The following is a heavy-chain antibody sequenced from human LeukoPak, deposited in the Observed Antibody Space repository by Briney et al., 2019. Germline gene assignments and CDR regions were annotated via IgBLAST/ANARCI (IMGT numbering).Heavy chain of an antibody. D-gene: IGHD3-22*01. Sequence: PSETLSLTCTVSGGSISSGDYYWSWIRQSPGKGLEWIGYIYYSGSTYYNPSLKSRVTISVDTSKNQFSLKLSSVTAADTAVYYCARFGYYYNIKYIDYWGQGTLVTVSS. V-gene: IGHV4-30-4*08. CDR2: IYYSGST. CDR3: ARFGYYYNIKYIDY. J-gene: IGHJ4*02. CDR1: GGSISSGDYY.